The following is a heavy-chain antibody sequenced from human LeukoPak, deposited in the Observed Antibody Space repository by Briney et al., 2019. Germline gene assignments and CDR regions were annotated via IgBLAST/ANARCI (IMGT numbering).Heavy chain of an antibody. Sequence: TGGSLRLSCAASGFTFSSHDMHWVRQAPGKGLEWVAIISYDGGKKDYADSVKGRFTISRDDAKNSLYLQMNSLRAEDTAVYYCAKDPGVEMATGYYWGQGTLVTVSS. J-gene: IGHJ4*02. CDR3: AKDPGVEMATGYY. V-gene: IGHV3-33*03. CDR1: GFTFSSHD. CDR2: ISYDGGKK. D-gene: IGHD5-24*01.